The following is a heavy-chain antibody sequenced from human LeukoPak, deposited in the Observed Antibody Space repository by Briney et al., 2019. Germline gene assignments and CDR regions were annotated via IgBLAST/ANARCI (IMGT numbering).Heavy chain of an antibody. Sequence: GGSLRLSCAASGFTLSSYAMSWVRQAPGKGLEWVSAISDTGNTYHADSVKGRFTISRDSSKNTLFFQMNRLRPEDAAVYYCAKAPVTTCRGAFCYPFDYWGLGTLVTVSS. CDR3: AKAPVTTCRGAFCYPFDY. D-gene: IGHD2-15*01. J-gene: IGHJ4*02. CDR1: GFTLSSYA. CDR2: ISDTGNT. V-gene: IGHV3-23*01.